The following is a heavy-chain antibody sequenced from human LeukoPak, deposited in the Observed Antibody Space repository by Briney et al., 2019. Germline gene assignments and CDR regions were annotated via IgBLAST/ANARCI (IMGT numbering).Heavy chain of an antibody. CDR2: IYYSGST. CDR3: ARVSVRRSRPFDY. D-gene: IGHD3-10*01. Sequence: SQTLSLTCTVSGGSISSGGYYWSWIRQHPGKGLEWIGYIYYSGSTYYNPSLKSRVTISVDTSKNQFSLKLSSVTAADTAVYYCARVSVRRSRPFDYWGQGTLVTVSS. V-gene: IGHV4-31*03. CDR1: GGSISSGGYY. J-gene: IGHJ4*02.